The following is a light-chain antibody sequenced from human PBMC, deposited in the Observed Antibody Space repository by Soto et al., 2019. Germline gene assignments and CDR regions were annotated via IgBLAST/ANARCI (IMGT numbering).Light chain of an antibody. CDR1: QSVSSSY. J-gene: IGKJ1*01. Sequence: EIVLTQSPGTLSLSPGERATLSYRASQSVSSSYLAWYQQKPGQAPRLLIYGASSRATGIPDRFSGSGSGTDFTLTISRLEPEHFAVYYCQHYGSSSWTFGQGTKVEIK. V-gene: IGKV3-20*01. CDR3: QHYGSSSWT. CDR2: GAS.